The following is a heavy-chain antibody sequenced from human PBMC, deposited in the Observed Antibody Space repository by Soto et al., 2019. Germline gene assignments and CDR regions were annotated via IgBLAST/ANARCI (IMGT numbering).Heavy chain of an antibody. CDR2: ISYDGSNK. V-gene: IGHV3-30-3*01. Sequence: GGSLRLSCAASGFTLSSYAMHWVRQAPGKGLEWVAVISYDGSNKYYADSVKGRFTISRDNSKNTLYLQMNSLRAEDTAVYYCARDELIAVADHGGLFDYWGQGTLVTVSS. CDR1: GFTLSSYA. CDR3: ARDELIAVADHGGLFDY. J-gene: IGHJ4*02. D-gene: IGHD6-19*01.